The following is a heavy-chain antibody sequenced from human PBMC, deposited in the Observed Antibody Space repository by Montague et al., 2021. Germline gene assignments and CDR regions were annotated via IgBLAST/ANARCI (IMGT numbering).Heavy chain of an antibody. CDR1: GDSVSSNSVT. CDR3: VRQSVSGKFDY. D-gene: IGHD6-19*01. J-gene: IGHJ4*02. Sequence: SAISGDSVSSNSVTWHWIRQSPSRGLEWLGRTYYRSKWANDYALSVRSRITFNPDTSKNQFSLQLDSVTPEDTAVYYCVRQSVSGKFDYWGQGTRVTVSS. V-gene: IGHV6-1*01. CDR2: TYYRSKWAN.